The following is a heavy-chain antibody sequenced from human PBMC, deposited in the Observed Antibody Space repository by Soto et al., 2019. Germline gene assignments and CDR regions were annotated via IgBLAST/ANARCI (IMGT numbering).Heavy chain of an antibody. CDR3: ATQDFRGTTGTT. Sequence: EVQLLESGGGLVQPGGSLRLSCAASGFTFSRYAMGWVRQAPEKGLEWVSVISGSGGNIHYADSVKGRFTISRDNSKNTLYLQMNSLRVEDTAVYNCATQDFRGTTGTTWGQGTLVTVSS. CDR2: ISGSGGNI. J-gene: IGHJ4*02. D-gene: IGHD1-1*01. V-gene: IGHV3-23*01. CDR1: GFTFSRYA.